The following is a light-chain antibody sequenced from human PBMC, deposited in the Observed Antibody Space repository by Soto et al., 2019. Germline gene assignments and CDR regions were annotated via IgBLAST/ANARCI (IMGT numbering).Light chain of an antibody. Sequence: DIQMTQSPSTLSASVGDRVTITSRASQSISSWLAWYQQKPGKAPKLLIYKASSLESGVPSRFSGSGSGTEFTLTISSLQPADFATYYCQQYNSYPWTFGQGTKVEIK. V-gene: IGKV1-5*03. CDR1: QSISSW. CDR3: QQYNSYPWT. CDR2: KAS. J-gene: IGKJ1*01.